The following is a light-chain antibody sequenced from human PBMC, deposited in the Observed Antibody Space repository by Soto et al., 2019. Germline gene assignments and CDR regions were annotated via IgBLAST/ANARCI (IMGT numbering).Light chain of an antibody. CDR1: SSDVGGYNY. J-gene: IGLJ1*01. Sequence: QSALPQPASVSGSPGQSITISCTGTSSDVGGYNYVSWYQQHPGKAPKPMIYDVSNRPSGVSNRFSGSKSGNTASLTISGLQAEDEADYYCSSYTSSSTYVFGTGTKVTV. CDR3: SSYTSSSTYV. CDR2: DVS. V-gene: IGLV2-14*01.